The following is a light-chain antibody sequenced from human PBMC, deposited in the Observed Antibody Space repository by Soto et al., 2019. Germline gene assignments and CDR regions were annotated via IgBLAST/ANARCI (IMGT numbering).Light chain of an antibody. Sequence: QSVLTQSPSASASLGASVKLTCTLSSGHSSYAIAWHQQQPEKGPRYLMKLNSDGSHSKGDGIPDRFSGSSSGAERYLTISSLQSEDEADYYCQTWGTGPHWVFVGGTKLTVL. V-gene: IGLV4-69*01. CDR1: SGHSSYA. J-gene: IGLJ3*02. CDR3: QTWGTGPHWV. CDR2: LNSDGSH.